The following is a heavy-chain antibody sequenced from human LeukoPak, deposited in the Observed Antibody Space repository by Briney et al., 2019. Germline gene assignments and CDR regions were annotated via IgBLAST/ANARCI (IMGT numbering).Heavy chain of an antibody. Sequence: ASVKVSCKASGYTFTSYGISWVRQAPGQGLEWMGWISAYNGNTNYAQKLQGRVTMTTDTSTSTAYMELRSLRSDDTAVYYCARDWDIVAVPAAVAYYYYGMDVWGQGTTVTVSS. CDR3: ARDWDIVAVPAAVAYYYYGMDV. CDR1: GYTFTSYG. J-gene: IGHJ6*02. CDR2: ISAYNGNT. D-gene: IGHD2-2*01. V-gene: IGHV1-18*01.